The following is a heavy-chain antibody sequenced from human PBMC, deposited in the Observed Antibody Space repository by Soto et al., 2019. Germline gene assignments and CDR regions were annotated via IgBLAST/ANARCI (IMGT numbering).Heavy chain of an antibody. Sequence: QVQLVQSGAEVKKPGASVKVSCRASGYTFTNYAITWVRQAPGQGLEWMGWITAYNGATNYEEMLQGRVTMTTDTSTSTAYMELRSLRSDDTAVYYCAKGRFYDSSGPPTLDYFAYWGQGTLVTVSS. CDR1: GYTFTNYA. V-gene: IGHV1-18*01. D-gene: IGHD3-22*01. CDR3: AKGRFYDSSGPPTLDYFAY. CDR2: ITAYNGAT. J-gene: IGHJ4*02.